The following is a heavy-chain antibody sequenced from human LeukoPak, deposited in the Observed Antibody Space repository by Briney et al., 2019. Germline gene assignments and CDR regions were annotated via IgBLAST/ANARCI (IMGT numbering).Heavy chain of an antibody. CDR1: VFSFSSSS. Sequence: GGALRLSCAASVFSFSSSSMNSVRQALGEGLECVSAVSTGSNYISYADSVKGRFTISRDNAKNSLYLQMNSLRAEDTAVYFCARTLGYCSTASCSEEDSWGQGTLVTVSS. CDR3: ARTLGYCSTASCSEEDS. D-gene: IGHD2-2*01. V-gene: IGHV3-21*01. CDR2: VSTGSNYI. J-gene: IGHJ4*02.